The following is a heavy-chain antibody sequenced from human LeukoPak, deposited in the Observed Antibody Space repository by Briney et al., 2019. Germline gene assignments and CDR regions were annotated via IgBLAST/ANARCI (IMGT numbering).Heavy chain of an antibody. CDR3: ARADLINDAFDI. CDR1: GFTFSSYS. J-gene: IGHJ3*02. V-gene: IGHV3-21*01. D-gene: IGHD3-16*01. CDR2: ISSSGSYI. Sequence: GGSLRLSCAASGFTFSSYSMNWVRQAPGKGLGWVSSISSSGSYIFYADSVKGRFTISRDNAKNSLSLQMNSLRAEDTAVYFCARADLINDAFDIWGQGTMVTVSS.